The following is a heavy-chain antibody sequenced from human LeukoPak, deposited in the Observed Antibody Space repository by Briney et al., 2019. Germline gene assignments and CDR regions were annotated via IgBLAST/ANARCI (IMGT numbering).Heavy chain of an antibody. V-gene: IGHV3-30*18. Sequence: PGRSLRLSCAASGFTFSSYGMHWVRQAPGKGLEWVAVISYDGSNKYYADSVKGRFTISTDNSKNTLYLQMNSLRAEDTAVYYCAKDYYDSSGYYPDYWGQGTLVTVSS. CDR2: ISYDGSNK. D-gene: IGHD3-22*01. CDR1: GFTFSSYG. CDR3: AKDYYDSSGYYPDY. J-gene: IGHJ4*02.